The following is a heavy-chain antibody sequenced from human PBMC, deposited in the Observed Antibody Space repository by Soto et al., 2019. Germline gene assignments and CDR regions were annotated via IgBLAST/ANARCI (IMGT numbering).Heavy chain of an antibody. J-gene: IGHJ6*02. V-gene: IGHV1-69*01. CDR2: IIPIPGTA. CDR1: GGTFSSYA. D-gene: IGHD2-2*01. Sequence: QVQLVQSGAEVKKPGSSVKVSCKASGGTFSSYAISWVRQAPGQGLEWMGGIIPIPGTANYAQKFQGRVTITADESTSTAYMELSSLRSEDTAVYYCARSQGSSTSLAIYYYYYSGMDVWGQGTTVTVSS. CDR3: ARSQGSSTSLAIYYYYYSGMDV.